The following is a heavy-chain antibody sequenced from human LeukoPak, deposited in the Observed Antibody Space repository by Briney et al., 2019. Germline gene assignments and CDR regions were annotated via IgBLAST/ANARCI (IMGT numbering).Heavy chain of an antibody. D-gene: IGHD6-19*01. CDR2: IDSSGGYM. CDR3: AKDSRGWYVDYFDY. J-gene: IGHJ4*02. V-gene: IGHV3-21*01. Sequence: GGSLRLSCAASGFTFSSYGMHWVRQAPGKGLEWVSSIDSSGGYMFYADSVKGRFTISRDNSKNTLYLQVNSLRAEDTAVYYCAKDSRGWYVDYFDYWGQGTLVTVSS. CDR1: GFTFSSYG.